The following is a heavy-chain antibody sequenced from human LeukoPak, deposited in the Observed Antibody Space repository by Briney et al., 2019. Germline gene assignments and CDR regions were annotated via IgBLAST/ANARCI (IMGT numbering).Heavy chain of an antibody. Sequence: GGSLRLSCAASGFTFSSYAKSWVRQAPGKGLEWVSAISGSGGSTYYADSVKGRFTISRDNSKNTLYLQINSLRAEDTAVYYCAKRYYYDSSGYGFDYWGQGTLVTVSS. CDR1: GFTFSSYA. V-gene: IGHV3-23*01. CDR2: ISGSGGST. CDR3: AKRYYYDSSGYGFDY. D-gene: IGHD3-22*01. J-gene: IGHJ4*02.